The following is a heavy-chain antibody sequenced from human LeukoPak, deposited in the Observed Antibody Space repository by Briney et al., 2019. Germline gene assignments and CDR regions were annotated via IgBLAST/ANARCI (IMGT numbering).Heavy chain of an antibody. V-gene: IGHV3-21*01. CDR3: AKDSRIMFQVDYYYMDV. Sequence: PGRSLRLSCAASGFTFSSYSMNWVRQAPGKGLEWVSSISSSSTYIYYADSVKGRFTISRDNAKNSLYLQMNSLRAEDTAVYYCAKDSRIMFQVDYYYMDVWGKGTTVTISS. D-gene: IGHD2-15*01. J-gene: IGHJ6*03. CDR2: ISSSSTYI. CDR1: GFTFSSYS.